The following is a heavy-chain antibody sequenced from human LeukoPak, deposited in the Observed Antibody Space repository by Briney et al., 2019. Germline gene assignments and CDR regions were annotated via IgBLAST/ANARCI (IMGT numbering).Heavy chain of an antibody. CDR1: GFTFSSYG. J-gene: IGHJ4*02. D-gene: IGHD1-20*01. V-gene: IGHV3-30*03. CDR2: ISYDGTDK. Sequence: GGSLRLSCAASGFTFSSYGIHWVRQAPGKGLDWVAVISYDGTDKYYADSVKGRFTISRDNSKNTLYLQMNSLRPEDTAVYYCARGHNSTLPDWGQGSLVTVSS. CDR3: ARGHNSTLPD.